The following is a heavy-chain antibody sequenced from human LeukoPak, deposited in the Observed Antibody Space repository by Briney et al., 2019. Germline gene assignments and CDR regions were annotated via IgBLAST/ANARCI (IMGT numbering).Heavy chain of an antibody. D-gene: IGHD2/OR15-2a*01. J-gene: IGHJ5*02. CDR2: ISYRGNT. CDR3: ARNRFQLSGAYWFDP. V-gene: IGHV4-59*01. Sequence: PSETLSLTCSVSGGSISSYHWTWIRQPPGKGLEWIGYISYRGNTNYNTSLKSRVTMSVDTPRNQFSLSLSSVTAADTAVYFCARNRFQLSGAYWFDPWGRGTLVTVSS. CDR1: GGSISSYH.